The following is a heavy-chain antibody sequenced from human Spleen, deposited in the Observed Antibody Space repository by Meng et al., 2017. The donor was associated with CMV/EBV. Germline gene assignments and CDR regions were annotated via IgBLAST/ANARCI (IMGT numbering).Heavy chain of an antibody. D-gene: IGHD2-2*01. V-gene: IGHV3-74*01. CDR3: ARDPSTYYYGMDV. CDR2: INSDGSST. CDR1: GFTVSHAW. J-gene: IGHJ6*02. Sequence: GESLKISCAASGFTVSHAWMSWVRQAPGKGLVWVSVINSDGSSTSYADSVKGRFTISRDNAKNSLYLQMNSLRAEDTAVYYCARDPSTYYYGMDVWGQGTTVTVSS.